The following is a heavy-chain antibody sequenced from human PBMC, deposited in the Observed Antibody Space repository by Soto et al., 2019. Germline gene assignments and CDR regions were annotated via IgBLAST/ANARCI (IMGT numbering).Heavy chain of an antibody. V-gene: IGHV3-21*01. D-gene: IGHD3-22*01. Sequence: EVQLVESGGGLVKPGGSLRLSCAASGFTFSSYSMNWVRQAPRKGLEWVSSISSSSSYIYYADSVKGRFTISRDNAKNSLYLQMNSMRAADTAVYYCSRGTYYYDSTGYYAYWGQGTLVTVSS. CDR2: ISSSSSYI. CDR3: SRGTYYYDSTGYYAY. CDR1: GFTFSSYS. J-gene: IGHJ4*02.